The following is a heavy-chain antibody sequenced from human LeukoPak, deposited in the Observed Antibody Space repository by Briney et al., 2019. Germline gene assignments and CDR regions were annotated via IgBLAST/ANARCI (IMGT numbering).Heavy chain of an antibody. CDR3: ARPPSRYDSSGYYYYGYDY. D-gene: IGHD3-22*01. J-gene: IGHJ4*02. Sequence: ASVKVSCKASGGTFSSYAISWVRQAPGQGLEWMGGIIPIFGTANYAQKFQGRVTITADESTSTAYMELGSLRSEDTAVYYCARPPSRYDSSGYYYYGYDYWGQGTLVTVSS. V-gene: IGHV1-69*13. CDR1: GGTFSSYA. CDR2: IIPIFGTA.